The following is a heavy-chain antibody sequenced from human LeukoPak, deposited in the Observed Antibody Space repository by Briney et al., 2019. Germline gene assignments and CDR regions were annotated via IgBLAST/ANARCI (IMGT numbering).Heavy chain of an antibody. CDR2: IYTSGST. J-gene: IGHJ4*02. V-gene: IGHV4-59*10. D-gene: IGHD6-13*01. CDR3: AGGSSWYFDY. Sequence: SETLSLTRAVYGGSFSGYYWSWIRQPAGKGLEWIGRIYTSGSTNYNPSLKSRVTISVDTSKNQFSLKLSSVTAADTAVYYCAGGSSWYFDYWGQGTLVTVSS. CDR1: GGSFSGYY.